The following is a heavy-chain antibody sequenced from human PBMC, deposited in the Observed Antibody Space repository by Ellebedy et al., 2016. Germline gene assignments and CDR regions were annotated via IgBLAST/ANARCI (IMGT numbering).Heavy chain of an antibody. V-gene: IGHV3-72*01. CDR3: TRHGGRRGYSYGYDY. CDR1: GFIFSDYY. Sequence: GESLKISXAASGFIFSDYYMDWARQAPGKGLEWVGRSRNKVKSYTTEYAASVKGRFTISRDDSKNSLYLHMNSLKTEDTAVYYCTRHGGRRGYSYGYDYWGQGTLVTVSS. D-gene: IGHD5-18*01. CDR2: SRNKVKSYTT. J-gene: IGHJ4*02.